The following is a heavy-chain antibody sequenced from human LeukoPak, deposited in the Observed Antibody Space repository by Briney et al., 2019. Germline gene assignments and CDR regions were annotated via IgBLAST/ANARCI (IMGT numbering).Heavy chain of an antibody. V-gene: IGHV3-30*04. D-gene: IGHD1-1*01. CDR3: ASPLTAGGY. CDR1: GFTFSSYA. J-gene: IGHJ4*02. CDR2: ISYDGSNK. Sequence: GSLRLSCAASGFTFSSYAMHWVRQAPGKGLEWVAVISYDGSNKYYADSVKGRFTISRDNSKNTLYLQMNSLRAEDTAVYYCASPLTAGGYWGQGTLVTVSS.